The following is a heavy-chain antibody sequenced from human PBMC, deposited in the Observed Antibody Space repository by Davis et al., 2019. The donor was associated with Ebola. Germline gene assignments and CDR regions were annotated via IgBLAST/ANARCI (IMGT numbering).Heavy chain of an antibody. D-gene: IGHD6-19*01. Sequence: SETLSLTCTVSGGSISSSSYYWGWIRQPPGKGLEWIGSIYYSGSTYYNPSLKSRVTISVDTSKNQFSLKLSSVTAADTAVYYCARCSLRIAVAGRGFDYWGQGTLVTVSS. CDR1: GGSISSSSYY. J-gene: IGHJ4*02. CDR3: ARCSLRIAVAGRGFDY. V-gene: IGHV4-39*01. CDR2: IYYSGST.